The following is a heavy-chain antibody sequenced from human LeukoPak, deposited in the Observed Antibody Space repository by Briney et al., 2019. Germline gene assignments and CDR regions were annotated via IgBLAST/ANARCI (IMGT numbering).Heavy chain of an antibody. Sequence: GGSLRLSCAASGFTFSSYSMNWVRQAPGKGLEWVSSISSSNSYIYYADSVKGRLTISRDNAKNSLYLQMNSLRAEDTAVYYCARETDYGGTAGYWGQGTLVTVSS. CDR2: ISSSNSYI. V-gene: IGHV3-21*01. CDR1: GFTFSSYS. J-gene: IGHJ4*02. D-gene: IGHD4-23*01. CDR3: ARETDYGGTAGY.